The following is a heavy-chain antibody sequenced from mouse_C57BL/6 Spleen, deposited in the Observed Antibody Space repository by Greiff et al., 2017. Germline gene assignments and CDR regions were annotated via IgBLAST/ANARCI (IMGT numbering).Heavy chain of an antibody. CDR2: INPSNGGT. D-gene: IGHD1-1*01. V-gene: IGHV1-53*01. CDR3: ARERVTTVVGRDYFDY. Sequence: QVQLQQPGTELVKPGASVKLSCKASGYTFTSYWMHWVKQRPGQGLEWIGNINPSNGGTNYNEKFKGKATLTVDKSSSTAYMQLSSLTSADSAVYYCARERVTTVVGRDYFDYWGQGATLAVSS. J-gene: IGHJ2*01. CDR1: GYTFTSYW.